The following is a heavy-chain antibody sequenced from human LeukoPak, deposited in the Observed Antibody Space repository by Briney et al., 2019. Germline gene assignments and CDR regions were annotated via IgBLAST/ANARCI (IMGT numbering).Heavy chain of an antibody. CDR2: INSDGSIT. V-gene: IGHV3-74*01. Sequence: GGSLRLSCAASGFTFSNHWMYWVRQVPGKGLVWFSHINSDGSITKYADSVKGRFTVSRDNGKNTLYLEMNSLRAEDTGVYYCAKMVYSTSSGDYWGQGALVTVSS. D-gene: IGHD6-6*01. CDR3: AKMVYSTSSGDY. CDR1: GFTFSNHW. J-gene: IGHJ4*02.